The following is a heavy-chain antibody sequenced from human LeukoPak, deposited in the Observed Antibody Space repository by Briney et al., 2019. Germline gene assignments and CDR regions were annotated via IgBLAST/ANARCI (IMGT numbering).Heavy chain of an antibody. Sequence: SETLSLTCAVYGGSFSGYYWSWIRQPPGKGLEWIGEINHSGSTNYNPSLKSRVTISVDTSKNQFPLKLSSVTAADTAVYYCAREAGIAAAGPFDYWGQGTLVTVSS. D-gene: IGHD6-13*01. J-gene: IGHJ4*02. V-gene: IGHV4-34*01. CDR3: AREAGIAAAGPFDY. CDR1: GGSFSGYY. CDR2: INHSGST.